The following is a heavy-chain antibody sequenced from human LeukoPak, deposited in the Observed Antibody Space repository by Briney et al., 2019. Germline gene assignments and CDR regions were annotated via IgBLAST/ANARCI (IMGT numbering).Heavy chain of an antibody. CDR1: GFTLSDYY. J-gene: IGHJ4*02. D-gene: IGHD5-12*01. Sequence: GGSLRLSCAASGFTLSDYYMSWIRQAPGKGLEWVAYITSSGDDIYYADSVKGRFTITRDNAKNALFLRMSSLRVEDTATYYCASDIVATSGDFWGQGTLVSVSS. V-gene: IGHV3-11*01. CDR3: ASDIVATSGDF. CDR2: ITSSGDDI.